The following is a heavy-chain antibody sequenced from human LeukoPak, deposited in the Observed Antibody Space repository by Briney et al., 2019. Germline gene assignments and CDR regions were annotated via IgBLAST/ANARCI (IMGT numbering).Heavy chain of an antibody. CDR2: ISAYNGNT. Sequence: GASVKVSCKASGYTFTSYGISWVRQAPGQGLEWMGWISAYNGNTNYAQKLQGRVTMTTDTSTSTAYMELRSLRSDDTAVYYCARIGRDCSSTSCPPPYYYGMDVWGQGTTVTVSS. CDR3: ARIGRDCSSTSCPPPYYYGMDV. D-gene: IGHD2-2*01. V-gene: IGHV1-18*01. J-gene: IGHJ6*02. CDR1: GYTFTSYG.